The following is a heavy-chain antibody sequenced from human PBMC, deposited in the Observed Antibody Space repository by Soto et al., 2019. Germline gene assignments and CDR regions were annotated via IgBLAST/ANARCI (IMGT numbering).Heavy chain of an antibody. V-gene: IGHV3-23*01. CDR3: ARDQAYDSSGYFNFDY. CDR2: ISGSGGST. CDR1: GFTFSSYA. D-gene: IGHD3-22*01. Sequence: GGSLRLSCAASGFTFSSYAMSWVRQAPGKGLEWVSAISGSGGSTYYADSVKGRFTISRDNSKNTLYLQMNSLRAEDTAVYYCARDQAYDSSGYFNFDYWGQGTLVTVSS. J-gene: IGHJ4*02.